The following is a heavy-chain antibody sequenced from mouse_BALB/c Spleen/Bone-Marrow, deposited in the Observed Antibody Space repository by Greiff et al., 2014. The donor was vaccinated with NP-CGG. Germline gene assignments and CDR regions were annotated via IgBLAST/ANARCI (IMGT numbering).Heavy chain of an antibody. CDR2: IDPATSDT. Sequence: DVKLQESGAELVKPGASVKMSCTASGFNFKDTYMHWVKQRPEQGLEWIGRIDPATSDTKYDPKFKGKATITADTSSNTVYLQLSSLTSEDTAVYYCARVHFLQGGGLDYWGQGTTVTVSA. CDR1: GFNFKDTY. J-gene: IGHJ2*01. CDR3: ARVHFLQGGGLDY. V-gene: IGHV14-3*02.